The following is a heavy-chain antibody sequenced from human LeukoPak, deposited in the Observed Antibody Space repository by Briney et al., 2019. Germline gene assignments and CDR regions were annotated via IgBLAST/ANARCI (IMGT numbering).Heavy chain of an antibody. Sequence: SETLSLTCTVSGGSISSYYWSWIRQPPGKGLEWIGYIYYSGSTNYNPSLKSRVTISVDTSKNQFSLKLSSVTAADTAVYYCARHDYGGNDHFDYWGQGTLVTVSS. V-gene: IGHV4-59*08. D-gene: IGHD4-23*01. CDR2: IYYSGST. CDR1: GGSISSYY. CDR3: ARHDYGGNDHFDY. J-gene: IGHJ4*02.